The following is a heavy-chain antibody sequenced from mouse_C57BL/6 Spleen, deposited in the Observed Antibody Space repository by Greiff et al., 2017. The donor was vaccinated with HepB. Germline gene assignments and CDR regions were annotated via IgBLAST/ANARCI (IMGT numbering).Heavy chain of an antibody. CDR3: ARHGRGNYVAY. D-gene: IGHD2-1*01. Sequence: EVQLVESGGDLVKPGGSLKLSCAASGFTFSSYGMSWVRQTPDQRLEWVATISSGGSYTYYPDSLKGRFTISRDNAKNTLYLQMSSLKSEDTAMYYCARHGRGNYVAYWGQGTLVTVSA. CDR2: ISSGGSYT. J-gene: IGHJ3*01. V-gene: IGHV5-6*01. CDR1: GFTFSSYG.